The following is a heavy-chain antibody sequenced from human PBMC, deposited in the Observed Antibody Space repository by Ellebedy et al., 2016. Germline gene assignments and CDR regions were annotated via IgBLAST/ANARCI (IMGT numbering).Heavy chain of an antibody. D-gene: IGHD5-24*01. Sequence: ASVKVSXXVSGYSLSKLSMLWVRQTPGKGLEWMGGFNPEDGEMIYAQKFQGRVVMIEDTSSDTAYMELSSLTSEDTAVYYCKTEPSLEIEDFSCVQYWGQGTLVTVSS. CDR3: KTEPSLEIEDFSCVQY. CDR2: FNPEDGEM. J-gene: IGHJ1*01. CDR1: GYSLSKLS. V-gene: IGHV1-24*01.